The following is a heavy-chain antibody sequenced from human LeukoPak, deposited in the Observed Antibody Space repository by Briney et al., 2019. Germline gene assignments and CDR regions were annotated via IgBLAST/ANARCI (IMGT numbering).Heavy chain of an antibody. CDR2: IYYSGST. CDR3: ARDEDGNIDP. CDR1: GGSISSYY. Sequence: PSETLSLTCTVSGGSISSYYWSWIRQPPGKGLEWIGYIYYSGSTNYNPSLKSRVTISVDTSKNQFSLKLSSVTAADTAVYYCARDEDGNIDPWGQGALVTVSS. V-gene: IGHV4-59*01. D-gene: IGHD2/OR15-2a*01. J-gene: IGHJ5*02.